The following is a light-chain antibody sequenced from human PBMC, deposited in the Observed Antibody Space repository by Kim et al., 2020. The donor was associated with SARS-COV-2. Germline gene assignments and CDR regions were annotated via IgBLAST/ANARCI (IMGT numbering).Light chain of an antibody. Sequence: QTVTISWSGSRSNVGANSVSWYQQLPGTAPKLLIYNDSQRPSVVPDRLSGSKSGTSASLAISGLQSDDEADYYCAAWDDSLGGFWVFGGGTQLTVL. J-gene: IGLJ3*02. CDR3: AAWDDSLGGFWV. V-gene: IGLV1-47*02. CDR2: NDS. CDR1: RSNVGANS.